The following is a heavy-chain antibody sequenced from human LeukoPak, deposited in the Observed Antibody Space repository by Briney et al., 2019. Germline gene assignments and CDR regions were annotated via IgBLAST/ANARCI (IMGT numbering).Heavy chain of an antibody. CDR3: AGYSSGWYGYYFDY. D-gene: IGHD6-19*01. J-gene: IGHJ4*02. CDR1: GFTFGRSA. Sequence: GGSLRLSCEASGFTFGRSAMTWVRQTPGKGLEWFSSISSSGNTYYADSVKGRFTISRDNSKNTLYLQMNSLRAEDTAVYYCAGYSSGWYGYYFDYWGQGTLVTVSS. V-gene: IGHV3-23*01. CDR2: ISSSGNT.